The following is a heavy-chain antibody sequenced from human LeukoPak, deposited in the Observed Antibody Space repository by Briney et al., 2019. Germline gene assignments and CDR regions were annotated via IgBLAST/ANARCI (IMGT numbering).Heavy chain of an antibody. CDR3: AKDPHPYGSGLFYYFDY. D-gene: IGHD3-10*01. Sequence: GGSLRLSCAASGFTFSSYGMHWVRQAPGKGLEWVAFIPYDGSNKYYADSVKGRFAISRDNSKNTLYLQMNSLRAEDTAVYYCAKDPHPYGSGLFYYFDYWGQGTLVTVSS. V-gene: IGHV3-30*02. J-gene: IGHJ4*02. CDR2: IPYDGSNK. CDR1: GFTFSSYG.